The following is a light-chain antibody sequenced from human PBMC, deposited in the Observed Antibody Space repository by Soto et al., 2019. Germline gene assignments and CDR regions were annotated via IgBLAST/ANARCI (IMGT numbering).Light chain of an antibody. CDR2: DVS. J-gene: IGLJ1*01. V-gene: IGLV2-11*01. CDR1: SSDVDDYNY. Sequence: QSALTQPRSVSGSPGPSVTISCTGTSSDVDDYNYVSWFQQHPGKAPKLMIYDVSERPSGVPDRFSGSKSGNTASLTISGLQAEDEADYYCCSYGGTFYVFGTGTKLTVL. CDR3: CSYGGTFYV.